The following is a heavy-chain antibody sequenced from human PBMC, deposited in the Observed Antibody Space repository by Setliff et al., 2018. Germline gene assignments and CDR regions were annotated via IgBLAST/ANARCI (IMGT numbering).Heavy chain of an antibody. V-gene: IGHV1-18*01. CDR1: GYTLSNSI. D-gene: IGHD2-8*01. J-gene: IGHJ4*02. Sequence: ASVKVSCKASGYTLSNSILSWVRQAPGQGLEWVGWISAYNGKTYSAQKFQDRVTLTTHTSTDMGYLELRDLRSDDTAVYYCLRLVRYCTKIACQATSGDEVWGLGTLVTVSS. CDR2: ISAYNGKT. CDR3: LRLVRYCTKIACQATSGDEV.